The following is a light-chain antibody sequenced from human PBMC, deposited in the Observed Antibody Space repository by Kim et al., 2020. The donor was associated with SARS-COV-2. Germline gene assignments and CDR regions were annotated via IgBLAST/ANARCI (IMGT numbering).Light chain of an antibody. J-gene: IGLJ2*01. CDR1: RLGHKY. Sequence: SYELTQPPSVSVSPGQTASITCSGDRLGHKYVCWYRHKPGQSPEVVIYQDTQRPSGIPERFSGSNSGNTATLTISGTQDVDEADYYCQVWDSTTMVFGGG. V-gene: IGLV3-1*01. CDR3: QVWDSTTMV. CDR2: QDT.